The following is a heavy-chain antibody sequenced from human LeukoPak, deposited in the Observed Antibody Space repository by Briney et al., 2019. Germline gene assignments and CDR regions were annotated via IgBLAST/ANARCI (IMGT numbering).Heavy chain of an antibody. J-gene: IGHJ4*02. CDR2: INHSGST. CDR1: GGSFSGYY. CDR3: ARLYSSSSF. V-gene: IGHV4-34*01. Sequence: SETLSLTCAVYGGSFSGYYWSWIRQPPGKWLEWIGEINHSGSTNYNPSLKSRVTISVDTSKNQFSLKLSSVTAADTAVYYCARLYSSSSFWGQGTLVTVSS. D-gene: IGHD6-6*01.